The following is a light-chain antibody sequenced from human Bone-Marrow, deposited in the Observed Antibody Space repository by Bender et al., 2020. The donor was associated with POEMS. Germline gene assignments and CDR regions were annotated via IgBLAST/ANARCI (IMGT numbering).Light chain of an antibody. J-gene: IGLJ2*01. V-gene: IGLV2-23*01. CDR2: EAS. CDR3: CAYARSSTVV. Sequence: QSVLTQPPSASATPGQRVTISCSRSASDRGTTPINWYQQHPGKAPKLIIFEASERPSGVSHRFSGSKSGNTASLTISGVQAEDEGDYYCCAYARSSTVVFGGGTKLTVL. CDR1: ASDRGTTP.